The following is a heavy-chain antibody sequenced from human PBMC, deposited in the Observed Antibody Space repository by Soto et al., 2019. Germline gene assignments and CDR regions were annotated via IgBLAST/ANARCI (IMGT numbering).Heavy chain of an antibody. J-gene: IGHJ1*01. V-gene: IGHV4-34*01. CDR3: ARGGRQQLLVRQYFQN. Sequence: SHTLSLTCAVYGGCCSDYYWSWIRQPPGKGLEWIGEINHSGSTNYNPSLKSRVTISVDTSKNQFSLNLSSVTAADTAVYYCARGGRQQLLVRQYFQNWGQGTLVTVYS. CDR1: GGCCSDYY. CDR2: INHSGST. D-gene: IGHD6-13*01.